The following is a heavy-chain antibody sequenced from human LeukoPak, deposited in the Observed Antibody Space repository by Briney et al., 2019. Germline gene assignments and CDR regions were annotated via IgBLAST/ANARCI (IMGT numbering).Heavy chain of an antibody. CDR1: GFTFSSYS. V-gene: IGHV3-21*01. Sequence: GGSLRLSCAASGFTFSSYSMNWVRQAPGKGLEWVSSITSSSSYIYYAGSVKGRFTISRDNAKNSLYLQMNSLRAEDTAVYYCARGQYYDILTGYYREHYYYYMDVWGKGTTVTVSS. J-gene: IGHJ6*03. D-gene: IGHD3-9*01. CDR2: ITSSSSYI. CDR3: ARGQYYDILTGYYREHYYYYMDV.